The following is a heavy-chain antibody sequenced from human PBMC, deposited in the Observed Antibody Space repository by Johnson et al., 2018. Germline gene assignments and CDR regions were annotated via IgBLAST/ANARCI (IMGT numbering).Heavy chain of an antibody. CDR3: ASPRPKCYDDCWRGYLAGMAV. CDR2: ISSTGEYI. CDR1: GFTFSGYS. J-gene: IGHJ6*02. D-gene: IGHD3-3*01. V-gene: IGHV3-21*01. Sequence: EVQLVESGVGLVKPGGSLRLSCAVSGFTFSGYSINWVRQAPGRGLEWVSSISSTGEYIYYAESVAGRFTISRANAKNSLYLQINSLRADDKAVYYCASPRPKCYDDCWRGYLAGMAVWGQGTTVTVSS.